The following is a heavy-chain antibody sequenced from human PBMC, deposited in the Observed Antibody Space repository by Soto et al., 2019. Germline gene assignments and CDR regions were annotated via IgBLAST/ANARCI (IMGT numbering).Heavy chain of an antibody. J-gene: IGHJ4*02. Sequence: ASVKVSCKASGGTFSSYAISWVRQAPGQGLEWMGGIIPIFGTANYAQKFQDRVTITADESTSTAYMELSSLRSEDTAVYYCASTKSSITMIVAIDYGGQGTLVTVSS. V-gene: IGHV1-69*13. CDR1: GGTFSSYA. CDR3: ASTKSSITMIVAIDY. CDR2: IIPIFGTA. D-gene: IGHD3-22*01.